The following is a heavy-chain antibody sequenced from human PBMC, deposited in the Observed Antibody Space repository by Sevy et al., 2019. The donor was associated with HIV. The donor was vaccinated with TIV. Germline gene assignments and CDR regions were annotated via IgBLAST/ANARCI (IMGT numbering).Heavy chain of an antibody. CDR1: GFTSNNFW. CDR3: ARGTRGVVDS. J-gene: IGHJ4*02. D-gene: IGHD3-10*01. Sequence: GESLKISCAASGFTSNNFWLHWVRQAPGKGLVWVSRINSDGESTGYADFVKGRFTISRDNAKNTAYLQMNSLRADDTAIYYCARGTRGVVDSWGLGPLVTVSS. CDR2: INSDGEST. V-gene: IGHV3-74*01.